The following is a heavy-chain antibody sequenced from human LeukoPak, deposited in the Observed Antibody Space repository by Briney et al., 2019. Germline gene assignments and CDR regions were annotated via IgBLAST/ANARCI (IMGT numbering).Heavy chain of an antibody. D-gene: IGHD2-21*02. V-gene: IGHV3-23*01. J-gene: IGHJ4*02. CDR3: ASIVVVTATSYDY. CDR1: GFTFSSYA. CDR2: ISGSGGST. Sequence: GGSLRLSCAASGFTFSSYAMSWVRQAPGKGLEWVSAISGSGGSTYYADSVRGRFTISRDNSKNTLYLQMNSLRAEDTAVYYCASIVVVTATSYDYWGQGTLVTVSS.